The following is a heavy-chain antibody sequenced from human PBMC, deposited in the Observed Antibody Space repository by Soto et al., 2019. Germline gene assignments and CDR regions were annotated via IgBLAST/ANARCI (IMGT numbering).Heavy chain of an antibody. CDR2: ISSSSSYT. V-gene: IGHV3-11*06. CDR1: GFTFSDYY. Sequence: QVQLVESGGGLVKPGGSLRLSCAASGFTFSDYYMSWIRQAPGKGLEWVSYISSSSSYTNYADSLKGRFTISRDNAKNSPYLQMNSLRAEDTAVYSCARGPWAGSGFFAYWGQGTLVTVSS. D-gene: IGHD3-10*01. CDR3: ARGPWAGSGFFAY. J-gene: IGHJ4*02.